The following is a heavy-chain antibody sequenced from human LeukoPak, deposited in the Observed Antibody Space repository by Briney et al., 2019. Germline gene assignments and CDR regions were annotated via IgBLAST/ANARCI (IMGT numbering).Heavy chain of an antibody. CDR1: GFTFSSYE. V-gene: IGHV3-48*03. CDR2: ISSSGSTI. J-gene: IGHJ4*02. CDR3: ASGGHSYGYVVPFDY. Sequence: GGSLRLSCAASGFTFSSYEMNWVRHAPGKGPGWVSYISSSGSTIYYADSVKGRFTISRDNAKNSLYLQMTSLRAEDTAVYYCASGGHSYGYVVPFDYWGQGTLVTVSS. D-gene: IGHD5-18*01.